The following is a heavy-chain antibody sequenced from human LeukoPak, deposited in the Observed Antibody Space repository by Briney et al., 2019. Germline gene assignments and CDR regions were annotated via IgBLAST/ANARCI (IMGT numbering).Heavy chain of an antibody. CDR2: IYTSGST. J-gene: IGHJ4*02. CDR3: ARVLRWELLEGGFFDY. V-gene: IGHV4-4*07. Sequence: SETLSLTCTVSGGSISSYYWSWIRQPAGKGLEWIGRIYTSGSTNYNPSLKSRVTISVDKSKNQFSLKLGSVTAAGTAVYYCARVLRWELLEGGFFDYWGQGTLVTVSS. D-gene: IGHD1-26*01. CDR1: GGSISSYY.